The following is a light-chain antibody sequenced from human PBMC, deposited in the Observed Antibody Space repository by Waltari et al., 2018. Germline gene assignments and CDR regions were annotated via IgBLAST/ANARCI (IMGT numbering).Light chain of an antibody. CDR1: PSLLDSENGKTY. Sequence: DIVMPQSPLSLPVTLGEPASISCRSSPSLLDSENGKTYLDWYLQKPGQSPQLLIYEVSNRASGVPDRFSGSGSDTDFTLKISRVEAEDVGVYYCMQAIEYPFTFGPGTKLDIK. J-gene: IGKJ3*01. CDR2: EVS. CDR3: MQAIEYPFT. V-gene: IGKV2-40*01.